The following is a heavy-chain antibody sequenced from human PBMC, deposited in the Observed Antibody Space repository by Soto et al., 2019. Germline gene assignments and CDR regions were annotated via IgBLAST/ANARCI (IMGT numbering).Heavy chain of an antibody. CDR1: GFTFSSYG. V-gene: IGHV3-30*18. J-gene: IGHJ4*02. Sequence: PGGSLRLSCAASGFTFSSYGTHWVRQAPGKGLEWVAVISYDGSNKYYADSVKGRFTISRDNSKNTLYLQMNSLRAEDTAVYYCANEYYYDSSGSLLSYWGQGTLVTVSS. CDR2: ISYDGSNK. D-gene: IGHD3-22*01. CDR3: ANEYYYDSSGSLLSY.